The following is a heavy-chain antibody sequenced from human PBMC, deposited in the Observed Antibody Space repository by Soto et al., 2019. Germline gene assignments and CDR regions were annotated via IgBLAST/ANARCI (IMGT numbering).Heavy chain of an antibody. CDR1: GDSINSRGY. Sequence: SETLSLTCTVSGDSINSRGYWGWIRQHPEKGLQWIGYIYYSGTTNYNPSLKSRVTISVDTSKNQFSLKLSSVTAADTAVYYCARATRDDAPTWYFDLWGRGTLVTVSS. D-gene: IGHD2-2*01. V-gene: IGHV4-31*03. CDR2: IYYSGTT. CDR3: ARATRDDAPTWYFDL. J-gene: IGHJ2*01.